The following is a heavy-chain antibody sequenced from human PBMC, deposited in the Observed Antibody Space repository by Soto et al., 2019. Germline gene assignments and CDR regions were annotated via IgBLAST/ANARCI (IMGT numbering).Heavy chain of an antibody. CDR1: GFIFSTHW. J-gene: IGHJ4*02. D-gene: IGHD1-26*01. CDR2: IEGNGRRI. V-gene: IGHV3-74*02. Sequence: EVQLVESGGGLVQPGGSLRLSCEASGFIFSTHWMNWVRQVPGKGLVWVASIEGNGRRIDYLDSVKGRFTISRDNAKNTLYLQMNNLRVEETATYYCAKAEYTSALPGVWGQGTLVTVSS. CDR3: AKAEYTSALPGV.